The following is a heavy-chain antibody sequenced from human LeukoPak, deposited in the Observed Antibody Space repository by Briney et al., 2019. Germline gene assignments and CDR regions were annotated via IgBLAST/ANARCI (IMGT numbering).Heavy chain of an antibody. CDR1: GFTFSGYW. V-gene: IGHV3-7*03. CDR3: ARKTVVGSYFDY. J-gene: IGHJ4*02. Sequence: GGSLRLSCAASGFTFSGYWMHWVRQAPGKGLEWVANIKQDGSDKYYVDSVKGRFTISRDNAKNSLYLQMNSLRAEDTAVYYCARKTVVGSYFDYWGQGTPVTVSS. D-gene: IGHD4-23*01. CDR2: IKQDGSDK.